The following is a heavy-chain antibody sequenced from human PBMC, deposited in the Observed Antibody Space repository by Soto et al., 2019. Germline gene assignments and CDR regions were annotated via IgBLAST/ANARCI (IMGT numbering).Heavy chain of an antibody. CDR2: ISGSGGGT. CDR1: GFTFNTYA. D-gene: IGHD1-26*01. CDR3: ASGRGRYFYYGMDV. J-gene: IGHJ6*02. Sequence: PGGSLRLSCAASGFTFNTYAMSWVRQAPGKGMEWVSAISGSGGGTYYADSVEGRFTISRDNSKNTLYLQMNSLRAEDTAVYYCASGRGRYFYYGMDVWGQGTTVTVSS. V-gene: IGHV3-23*01.